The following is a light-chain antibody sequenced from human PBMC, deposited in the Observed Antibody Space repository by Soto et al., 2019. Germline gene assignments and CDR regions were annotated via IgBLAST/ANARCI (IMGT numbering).Light chain of an antibody. V-gene: IGKV1-33*01. CDR1: RDIDNY. CDR3: QHLNSYPRT. CDR2: DAS. Sequence: IQMTQSPSSLSASVGDRVTITCQASRDIDNYLNWYQQKPGKAPNLLIYDASNLETGVPLRFSGSRSGTHFTLTISSLQPEDIGSYYCQHLNSYPRTFGHGTKV. J-gene: IGKJ1*01.